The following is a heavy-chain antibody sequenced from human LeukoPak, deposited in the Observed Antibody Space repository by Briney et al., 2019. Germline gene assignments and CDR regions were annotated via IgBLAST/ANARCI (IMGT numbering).Heavy chain of an antibody. CDR3: VRVKVAGATTAFDY. D-gene: IGHD1-26*01. J-gene: IGHJ4*02. Sequence: ASVTVSCKASGYTFTGYYMHWVRQAPGQGLEWMGWINPNSGGTNYAQKFQGRVTMTRDTSISTAYMELSRLRSDDTAVYYCVRVKVAGATTAFDYWGQGTLVTVSS. CDR2: INPNSGGT. V-gene: IGHV1-2*02. CDR1: GYTFTGYY.